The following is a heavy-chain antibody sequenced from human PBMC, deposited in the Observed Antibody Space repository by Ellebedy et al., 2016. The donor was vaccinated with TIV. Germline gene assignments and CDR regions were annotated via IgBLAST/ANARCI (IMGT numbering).Heavy chain of an antibody. Sequence: AASVKVSCKASGGTFSSYAISWVRQAPGQGLEWMGGIIPIFGTANYAQKFQGRVTITADESTSTAYMELRSLRSDDTAVYYCARGGPGYCSSTSCLRTYNWFDPWGQGTLVTVSS. CDR3: ARGGPGYCSSTSCLRTYNWFDP. D-gene: IGHD2-2*01. J-gene: IGHJ5*02. V-gene: IGHV1-69*13. CDR1: GGTFSSYA. CDR2: IIPIFGTA.